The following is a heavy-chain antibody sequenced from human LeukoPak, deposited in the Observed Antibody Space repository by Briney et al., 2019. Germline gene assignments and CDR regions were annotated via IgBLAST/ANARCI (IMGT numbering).Heavy chain of an antibody. CDR2: ISAYNGNT. CDR3: ARDLLNYYDSSGYYSGY. D-gene: IGHD3-22*01. V-gene: IGHV1-18*01. CDR1: GYTFTSYG. J-gene: IGHJ4*02. Sequence: ASVKVSCKASGYTFTSYGISWVRQAPGQGLEWTGWISAYNGNTNYAQKLQGRVTMTTDTSTSIAYMELRSLRPDDTAVYYCARDLLNYYDSSGYYSGYWGQGTLVTVSS.